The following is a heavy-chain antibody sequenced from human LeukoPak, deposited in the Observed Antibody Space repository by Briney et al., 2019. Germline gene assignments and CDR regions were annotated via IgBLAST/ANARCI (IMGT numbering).Heavy chain of an antibody. CDR1: GFTVSSDY. Sequence: GGSLRLSCAASGFTVSSDYMSWVRQAPGKGLEWVSSISSGSSYIYSADSVKGRFTISRDNAKNSLYLQLNSLPAEDTAVYYCARDRRSSFFAMDVWGQGTTVTVSS. CDR2: ISSGSSYI. J-gene: IGHJ6*02. V-gene: IGHV3-21*01. D-gene: IGHD6-13*01. CDR3: ARDRRSSFFAMDV.